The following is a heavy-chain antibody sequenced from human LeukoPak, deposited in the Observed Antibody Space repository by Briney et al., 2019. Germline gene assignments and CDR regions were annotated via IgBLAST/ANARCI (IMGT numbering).Heavy chain of an antibody. CDR1: GFTFSSYW. J-gene: IGHJ3*02. D-gene: IGHD1-26*01. V-gene: IGHV3-74*01. CDR3: ARVIGVSGSYPNDAFDI. Sequence: GGSLRLSCAASGFTFSSYWMHWVRQAPGKGLVWVSRINSDGSSTSYADSVKGRFTISRDNAKNTLYLQMNSLRAEDTAVYYCARVIGVSGSYPNDAFDIWGQGTMVTVSS. CDR2: INSDGSST.